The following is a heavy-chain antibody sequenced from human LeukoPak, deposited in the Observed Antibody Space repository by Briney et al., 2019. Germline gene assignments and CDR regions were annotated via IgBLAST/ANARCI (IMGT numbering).Heavy chain of an antibody. CDR3: TTPVSGSPPYFDY. V-gene: IGHV3-15*01. D-gene: IGHD3-10*01. CDR2: LKSKTDGGTT. J-gene: IGHJ4*02. CDR1: GFTFSNAW. Sequence: GGSLRLSCAASGFTFSNAWMSWVRQAPGKGLEWVGRLKSKTDGGTTDYAAPVKGRFTISRDDSKNTLYLQMNSLKTEDTAVYYCTTPVSGSPPYFDYWGQGTLVTVSS.